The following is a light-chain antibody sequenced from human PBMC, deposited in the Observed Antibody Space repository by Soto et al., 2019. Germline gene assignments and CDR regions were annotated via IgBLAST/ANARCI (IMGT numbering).Light chain of an antibody. J-gene: IGLJ3*02. CDR3: AVWDDSLNGWV. CDR1: SSNIGINT. CDR2: SNN. V-gene: IGLV1-44*01. Sequence: QSVLTQPPSASGTHGQRVTISCSGSSSNIGINTVKWYQQLPGTAPKLLIFSNNQRPSGVPDRFSGSKSGTSASLAISGLPSEDEADYYCAVWDDSLNGWVFGGGTKLTVL.